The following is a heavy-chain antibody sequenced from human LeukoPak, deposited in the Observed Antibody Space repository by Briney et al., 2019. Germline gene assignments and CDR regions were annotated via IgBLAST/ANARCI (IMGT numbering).Heavy chain of an antibody. CDR1: GFTFSTSA. D-gene: IGHD3-10*01. Sequence: GGSLRLSCSASGFTFSTSAMHWVRQAPGKGLEYVPAISSNGGSTYYADSVKGRFTISRDNSKNTLHLQMSSLRAEDTAVYYCVGVRWFGGSNWFDPWGQGTLVTVSS. J-gene: IGHJ5*02. CDR3: VGVRWFGGSNWFDP. CDR2: ISSNGGST. V-gene: IGHV3-64D*09.